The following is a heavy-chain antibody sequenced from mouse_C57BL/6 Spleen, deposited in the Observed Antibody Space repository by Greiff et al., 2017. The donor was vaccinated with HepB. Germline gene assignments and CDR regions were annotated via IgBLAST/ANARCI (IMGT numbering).Heavy chain of an antibody. V-gene: IGHV1-26*01. CDR2: INPNNGGT. D-gene: IGHD2-2*01. Sequence: EVQLQQSGPELVKPGASVKISCKASGYTFTDYYMNWVKQSHGKSLEWIGDINPNNGGTSYNQKFKGKATLTVDKSSSTAYMELRSLTSEDSAVYYCARSYGSRYWYFDVWGTGTTVTVSS. J-gene: IGHJ1*03. CDR1: GYTFTDYY. CDR3: ARSYGSRYWYFDV.